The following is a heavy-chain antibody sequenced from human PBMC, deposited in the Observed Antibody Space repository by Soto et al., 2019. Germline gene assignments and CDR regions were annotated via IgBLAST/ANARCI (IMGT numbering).Heavy chain of an antibody. CDR1: GFTFSSYW. J-gene: IGHJ4*02. CDR2: INQDGNED. V-gene: IGHV3-7*01. Sequence: RGSLLLSCASSGFTFSSYWMTWVRQAPGKGLEWVANINQDGNEDNLLDSVKGRFTISRDNAKNSLFLQMNSLRVDDTAVYYCARTGDGHHDFLDYWGQGALVTVSS. D-gene: IGHD1-1*01. CDR3: ARTGDGHHDFLDY.